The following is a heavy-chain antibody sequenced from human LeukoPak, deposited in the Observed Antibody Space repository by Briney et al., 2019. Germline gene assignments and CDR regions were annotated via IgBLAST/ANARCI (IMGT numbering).Heavy chain of an antibody. CDR2: IILMLGKT. D-gene: IGHD2-2*01. CDR3: ARGLFGGFAAAPFDH. V-gene: IGHV1-69*04. J-gene: IGHJ4*02. CDR1: GGTFDNYA. Sequence: AASVKVSCKASGGTFDNYAVSWVREAPGLGLEWMGRIILMLGKTNSAQKFQDRVTFTADKSTGTAYMELTHLRPDDTAVYFCARGLFGGFAAAPFDHWGQGTLVTVSP.